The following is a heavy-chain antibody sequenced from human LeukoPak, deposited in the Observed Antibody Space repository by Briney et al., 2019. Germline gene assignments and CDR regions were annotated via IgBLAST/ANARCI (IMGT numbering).Heavy chain of an antibody. CDR1: GGTFSSYA. D-gene: IGHD5-18*01. J-gene: IGHJ3*02. CDR3: ARAEGHSYGYGDRGAFDI. Sequence: SVKVSCKASGGTFSSYAISCVRQAPGQGLEWMGGIIPIFGTANYAQKFQGRVTITADESTSTAYMELSSLRSEDTAVYYCARAEGHSYGYGDRGAFDIWGQGTMVTVSS. V-gene: IGHV1-69*01. CDR2: IIPIFGTA.